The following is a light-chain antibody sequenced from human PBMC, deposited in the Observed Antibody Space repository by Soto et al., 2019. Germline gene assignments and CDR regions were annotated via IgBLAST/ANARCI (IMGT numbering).Light chain of an antibody. CDR3: MQVLQSPIT. CDR2: LAS. CDR1: QILLHSHGYHY. V-gene: IGKV2-28*01. J-gene: IGKJ5*01. Sequence: DIVMTQSPLFLPVTPGEPAYISCRPSQILLHSHGYHYLDWYLQKPGQSPQLLIYLASNRASGVPDRFSGSGSGTDFTLKISRVEAEEVGVYYCMQVLQSPITVGQGTRLEIK.